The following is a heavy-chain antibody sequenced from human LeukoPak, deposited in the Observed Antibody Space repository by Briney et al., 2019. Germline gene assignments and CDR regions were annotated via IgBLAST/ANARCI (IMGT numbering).Heavy chain of an antibody. CDR2: IYPGDSDT. Sequence: GESLKISCKGSGYRFTSYWIGWVRPMPGKGLEWMGIIYPGDSDTRYRPSFQGQVIISADKSISTAYLQWSSLKASDTAMYYCARIPYYYDSSGYHFDYWGQGTLVTVSS. D-gene: IGHD3-22*01. CDR3: ARIPYYYDSSGYHFDY. V-gene: IGHV5-51*01. J-gene: IGHJ4*02. CDR1: GYRFTSYW.